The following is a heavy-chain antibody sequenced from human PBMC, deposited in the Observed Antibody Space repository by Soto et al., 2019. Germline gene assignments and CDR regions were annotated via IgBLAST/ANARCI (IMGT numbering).Heavy chain of an antibody. V-gene: IGHV3-23*01. CDR2: ISGSGGST. CDR3: AKDRRLGLGYRYGYGY. J-gene: IGHJ4*02. Sequence: EVQLLESGGGLVQPGGSLRLSCAASGFTFSSYAMSWVRQAPGKGLEWVSAISGSGGSTYYADSVKGRFTISRDNSKNTLYLQMNSLRAEGTAVYYCAKDRRLGLGYRYGYGYWCQGTLVTVSS. D-gene: IGHD5-18*01. CDR1: GFTFSSYA.